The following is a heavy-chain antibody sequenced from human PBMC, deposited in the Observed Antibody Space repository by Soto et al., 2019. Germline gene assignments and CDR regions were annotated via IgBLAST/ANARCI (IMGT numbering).Heavy chain of an antibody. CDR2: INANAIDT. D-gene: IGHD2-8*01. CDR3: VSWVSAHFDF. Sequence: PWWSLRLSCSASVFICGNHGMTWFRQAPGRALEWVSTINANAIDTHYADSVKGRFTISRDNSKSTLDLQMNSLRAEDTAIYYCVSWVSAHFDFWGPGTLVTVSS. CDR1: VFICGNHG. V-gene: IGHV3-23*01. J-gene: IGHJ4*02.